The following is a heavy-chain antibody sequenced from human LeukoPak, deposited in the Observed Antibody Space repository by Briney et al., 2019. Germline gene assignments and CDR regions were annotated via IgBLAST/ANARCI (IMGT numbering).Heavy chain of an antibody. Sequence: GRSLRLSCAASGFTFCSHAMHWVRQAPGKGLEWVAVISYDGSNKNYADSVKGRFTISRDNSKNTLYLQMNSLRAEDTAVYYCARDRYDILTGYPKVYGMDVWGQGTTVTVSS. CDR2: ISYDGSNK. CDR3: ARDRYDILTGYPKVYGMDV. J-gene: IGHJ6*02. CDR1: GFTFCSHA. V-gene: IGHV3-30-3*01. D-gene: IGHD3-9*01.